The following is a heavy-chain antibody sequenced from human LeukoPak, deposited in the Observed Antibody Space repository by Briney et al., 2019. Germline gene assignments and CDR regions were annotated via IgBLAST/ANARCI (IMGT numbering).Heavy chain of an antibody. CDR2: INHSGST. V-gene: IGHV4-34*01. J-gene: IGHJ4*02. CDR3: ARLPFGG. Sequence: SETLSLTCAGNGGSFSGYYWSWIRQPPGKGLEWIGEINHSGSTNYNPSLKSRVTISVDTSKNQFSLKLSSVTAADTAVYYCARLPFGGWGQGTLVTVSS. D-gene: IGHD3-16*01. CDR1: GGSFSGYY.